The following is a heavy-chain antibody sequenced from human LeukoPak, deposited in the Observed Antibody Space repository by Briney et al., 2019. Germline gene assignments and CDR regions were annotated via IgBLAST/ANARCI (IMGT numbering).Heavy chain of an antibody. D-gene: IGHD5-18*01. CDR2: IRSSGDTI. J-gene: IGHJ2*01. CDR3: AKDTASSWWYFDL. V-gene: IGHV3-48*01. CDR1: GFTFSSYS. Sequence: GGSLRLSCVTSGFTFSSYSMNWVRQAPGKGLEWVSYIRSSGDTIHYADSVKGRFTIPRDNSKNTLYLQMNSLRAEDTAVYYCAKDTASSWWYFDLWGRGTLVTVSS.